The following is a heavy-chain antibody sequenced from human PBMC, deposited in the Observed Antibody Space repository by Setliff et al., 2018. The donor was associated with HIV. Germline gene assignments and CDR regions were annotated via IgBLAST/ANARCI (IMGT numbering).Heavy chain of an antibody. CDR2: IYQSGRT. CDR1: GGSINDERYY. V-gene: IGHV4-39*01. D-gene: IGHD3-22*01. Sequence: SETLSLTCSVSGGSINDERYYWSWIRQPPGKGLEWTGSIYQSGRTYYNRSLESRLTISIDTSKNQFSLKLTSVTAADTAMYYCASRIYYYDESRVLREEGFVPWGQGTLVTVSS. J-gene: IGHJ5*02. CDR3: ASRIYYYDESRVLREEGFVP.